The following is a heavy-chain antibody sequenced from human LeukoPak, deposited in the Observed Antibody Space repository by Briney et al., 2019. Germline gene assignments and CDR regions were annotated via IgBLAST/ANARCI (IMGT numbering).Heavy chain of an antibody. CDR3: ATAWRGREGYFDY. CDR1: GGSISSYY. J-gene: IGHJ4*02. Sequence: SETLSLTCTVSGGSISSYYWSCIRQPPGKRLEWIGYIYYSGSTNYNPSLKSRVTISVDTSKIQFSLKLSSVTAADTAVYYCATAWRGREGYFDYWGQGTLVTVSS. CDR2: IYYSGST. D-gene: IGHD1-26*01. V-gene: IGHV4-59*01.